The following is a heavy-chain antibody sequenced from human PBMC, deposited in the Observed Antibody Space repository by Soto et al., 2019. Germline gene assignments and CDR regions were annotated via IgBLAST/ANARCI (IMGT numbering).Heavy chain of an antibody. J-gene: IGHJ3*02. Sequence: GESLKISFKGSGYSFTSYWISWVRQMPVKGLEWMGRIDPSDSYTNYSPSFQGHVTISADKSISTAYLQWSSLKASDTAMYYCARLRVAVAAHDAFDIWGQGKMVTVSS. CDR1: GYSFTSYW. V-gene: IGHV5-10-1*01. CDR3: ARLRVAVAAHDAFDI. CDR2: IDPSDSYT. D-gene: IGHD6-19*01.